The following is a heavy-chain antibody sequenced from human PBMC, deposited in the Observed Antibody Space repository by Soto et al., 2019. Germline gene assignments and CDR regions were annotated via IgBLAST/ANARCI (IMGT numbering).Heavy chain of an antibody. CDR3: ARRYGGNFDY. CDR1: GGASSSYY. J-gene: IGHJ4*02. CDR2: IYYSGST. D-gene: IGHD1-26*01. Sequence: QVQLQESGPGLVKPSETLSLTCTVSGGASSSYYWSWIRQPPGKGLEWIGYIYYSGSTNYNPSLKSRVTISVDTSKNQCSLKLSSVTAADTAVYYCARRYGGNFDYWGQGTLVTVSS. V-gene: IGHV4-59*01.